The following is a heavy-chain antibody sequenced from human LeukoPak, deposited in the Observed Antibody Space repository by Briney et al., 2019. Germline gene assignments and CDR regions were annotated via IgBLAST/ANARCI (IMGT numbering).Heavy chain of an antibody. V-gene: IGHV3-30*04. CDR1: GFTFSTYA. J-gene: IGHJ4*02. CDR3: ARDGAVDTSMVTSFDY. D-gene: IGHD5-18*01. CDR2: ISYDGSNE. Sequence: GRSLRLSCAVSGFTFSTYAIHWVRQAPGKGLEWVAVISYDGSNEYYADSVKGRFTISRDNSKNTLYLQMNSLRGEDTAVYYCARDGAVDTSMVTSFDYWGQGTLVTVSS.